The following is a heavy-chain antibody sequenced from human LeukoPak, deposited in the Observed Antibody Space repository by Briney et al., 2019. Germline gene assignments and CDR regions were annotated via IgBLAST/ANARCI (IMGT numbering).Heavy chain of an antibody. J-gene: IGHJ4*02. CDR3: ASGSYPSNY. CDR2: ISSSSSTI. V-gene: IGHV3-48*04. D-gene: IGHD1-26*01. Sequence: GGSLRLSCAASGFTFSSYSMNWVRQAPGKGLEWVSYISSSSSTIYYADSVKGRFTISRDNAKNSLYLQMNSLRAEDTAVYYCASGSYPSNYWGQGTLVTVSS. CDR1: GFTFSSYS.